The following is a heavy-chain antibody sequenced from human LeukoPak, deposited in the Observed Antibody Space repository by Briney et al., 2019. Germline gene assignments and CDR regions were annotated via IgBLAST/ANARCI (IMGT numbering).Heavy chain of an antibody. Sequence: QPGGSLRLSCAASGFTFSSYGMHWVRQAPGKVLERVAVISYDGFNKYYADSVKGRLTISRDNSKNTLYLQINSLRAEDTAVYYCSREGDTYGYGHGQNDYWGQGTLVTVSS. V-gene: IGHV3-30*03. CDR1: GFTFSSYG. D-gene: IGHD5-18*01. CDR2: ISYDGFNK. CDR3: SREGDTYGYGHGQNDY. J-gene: IGHJ4*02.